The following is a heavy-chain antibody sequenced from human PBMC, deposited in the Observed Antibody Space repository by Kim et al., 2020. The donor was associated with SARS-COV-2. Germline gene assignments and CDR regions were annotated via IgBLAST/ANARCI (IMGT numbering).Heavy chain of an antibody. CDR1: GGSISSSSYY. D-gene: IGHD3-16*01. V-gene: IGHV4-39*01. CDR3: ARHGVSDYVWGSLIPPAKVDY. J-gene: IGHJ4*02. Sequence: SETLSLTCTVSGGSISSSSYYWGWIRQPPGKGLEWIGSIYYSGSTYYNPSLKSRVTISVDTSKNQFSLKLSSVTAADTAVYYCARHGVSDYVWGSLIPPAKVDYWGQGTLVTVSS. CDR2: IYYSGST.